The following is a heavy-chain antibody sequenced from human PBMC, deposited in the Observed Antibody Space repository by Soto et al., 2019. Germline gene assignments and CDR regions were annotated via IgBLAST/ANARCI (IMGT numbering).Heavy chain of an antibody. CDR3: AKDLKIAVVVVAATFDY. J-gene: IGHJ4*02. V-gene: IGHV3-23*01. Sequence: GGSLRLSCAASGFTFSGFAMRWVLQAQGKGLEWVSAISGSGGSTYYADSVKGRFTISRDNSKNTLYLQMNSLRAEDTAVYFCAKDLKIAVVVVAATFDYWGQGTLVTVSS. CDR1: GFTFSGFA. D-gene: IGHD2-15*01. CDR2: ISGSGGST.